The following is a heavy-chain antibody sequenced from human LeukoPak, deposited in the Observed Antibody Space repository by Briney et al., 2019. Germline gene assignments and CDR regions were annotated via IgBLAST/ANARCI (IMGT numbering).Heavy chain of an antibody. CDR1: GLTFSSYP. D-gene: IGHD2-8*02. J-gene: IGHJ4*02. Sequence: GGSPRLSCAASGLTFSSYPMSWVPQTPGKGVESVSAISGSGGSTYYADSVKGRFTIPRHNPKNTPSLQMNSRRAEDTAVYYCAKPGSSYCTGGVCDGTVGDYWGQGTLVSVSS. CDR3: AKPGSSYCTGGVCDGTVGDY. V-gene: IGHV3-23*01. CDR2: ISGSGGST.